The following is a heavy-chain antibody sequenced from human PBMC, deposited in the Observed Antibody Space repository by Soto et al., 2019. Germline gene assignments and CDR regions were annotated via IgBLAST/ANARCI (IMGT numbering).Heavy chain of an antibody. D-gene: IGHD5-12*01. CDR2: LNPNTGNI. Sequence: QVQIVQSGAEVKRPGASVKVSCRASGYTFVDYALHWVRQAPGQGLEWVGWLNPNTGNIKYSHKFEDRVSITRDTATSTAYMELRGLRSEDTAVYFCSREAIVAENWFDPWGQGTLVTVSS. V-gene: IGHV1-3*01. J-gene: IGHJ5*02. CDR1: GYTFVDYA. CDR3: SREAIVAENWFDP.